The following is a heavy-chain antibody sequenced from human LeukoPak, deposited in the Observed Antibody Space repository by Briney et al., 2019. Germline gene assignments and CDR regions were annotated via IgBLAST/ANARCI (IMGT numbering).Heavy chain of an antibody. CDR2: IYTSGST. Sequence: SETLSLTCAVYGGSFSGYYWSWIRQPAGKGLEWIGRIYTSGSTNYNPSLKSRVTISVDTSKNHFSLKLSSVTAADTAVYYCARLRVRGYGYGPWEGPTWLDYWGQGTLVTVSS. CDR1: GGSFSGYY. D-gene: IGHD5-18*01. V-gene: IGHV4-59*10. CDR3: ARLRVRGYGYGPWEGPTWLDY. J-gene: IGHJ4*02.